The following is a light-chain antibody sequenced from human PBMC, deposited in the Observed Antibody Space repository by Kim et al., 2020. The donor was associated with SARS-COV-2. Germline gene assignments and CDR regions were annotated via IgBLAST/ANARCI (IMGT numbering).Light chain of an antibody. CDR3: QHRQT. CDR2: DGS. J-gene: IGKJ1*01. Sequence: DIQMTQSPSTLSASVGDRVPLTCRATQSVSRWLAWYQQKPGEAPKLLIYDGSNLQSGVPARFNSSGSGKEFTLTISSLQPDDFAIYYCQHRQTFGQGTKVDIK. CDR1: QSVSRW. V-gene: IGKV1-5*01.